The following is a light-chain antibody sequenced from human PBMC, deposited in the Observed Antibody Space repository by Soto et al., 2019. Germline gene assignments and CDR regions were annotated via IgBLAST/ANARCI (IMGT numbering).Light chain of an antibody. Sequence: DIQMTQSPSSLSASVGDRVTITCQARQDITNYLNWYQQKPGKAPKLLIYDASNLETGVPSRVSGSGSGTDFTFTISSLQPEDIATYYCQQYDNLLTFGGGTKVEIK. V-gene: IGKV1-33*01. CDR2: DAS. CDR3: QQYDNLLT. J-gene: IGKJ4*01. CDR1: QDITNY.